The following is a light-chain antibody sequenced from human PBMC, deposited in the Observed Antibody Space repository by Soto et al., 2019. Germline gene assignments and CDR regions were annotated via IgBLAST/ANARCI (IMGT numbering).Light chain of an antibody. CDR3: QQRSNWPPS. J-gene: IGKJ3*01. CDR2: YAS. CDR1: QSVSSY. Sequence: EIVLTQSPATLSLSPGERATLSCRASQSVSSYLAWYQQKPGQAPRLLIYYASNRATGIPARFSGSGSGTDFTLTISSLEPEDFAVYYCQQRSNWPPSFGPGTTVDIK. V-gene: IGKV3-11*01.